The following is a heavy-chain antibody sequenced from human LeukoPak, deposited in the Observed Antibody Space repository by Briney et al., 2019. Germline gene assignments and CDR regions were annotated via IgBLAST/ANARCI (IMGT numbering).Heavy chain of an antibody. D-gene: IGHD2-8*01. J-gene: IGHJ4*02. CDR1: GGSFSGYY. CDR3: ARAAVYPFDY. V-gene: IGHV4-34*01. Sequence: SETLSLTCAVYGGSFSGYYWSWIRQPSGKGLEWIGEINHSGSTNYNPSLKSRVTISVDTSKNQFSLKLSSVTAADTAVYYCARAAVYPFDYWGQGTLVTVSP. CDR2: INHSGST.